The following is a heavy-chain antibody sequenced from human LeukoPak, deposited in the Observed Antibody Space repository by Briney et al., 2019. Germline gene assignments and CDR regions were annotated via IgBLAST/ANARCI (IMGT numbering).Heavy chain of an antibody. CDR3: ARQMNTVTADY. J-gene: IGHJ4*02. Sequence: SGTLSLTCTVSGGSISSSSYFWGWIRQPPGKGLEWIGSIFYSGSTYYNPSLNSRVTISIDTSKYQFSLRLSSVTAADTAVYYCARQMNTVTADYWGQGTLVTVSS. CDR1: GGSISSSSYF. CDR2: IFYSGST. D-gene: IGHD4-17*01. V-gene: IGHV4-39*01.